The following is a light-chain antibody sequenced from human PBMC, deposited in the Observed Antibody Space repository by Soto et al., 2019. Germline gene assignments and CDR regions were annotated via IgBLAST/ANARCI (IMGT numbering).Light chain of an antibody. CDR2: GAS. Sequence: EIVLTQSPGTLSLSPGERATLSCRASQSVSSPYLAWYQQKPGQAPRLLIYGASSRATGIPDRFSGSGSGTDFTLTISRLEPEDCAVYYCQRYDISPFPFGQGTKLEIK. J-gene: IGKJ2*01. V-gene: IGKV3-20*01. CDR3: QRYDISPFP. CDR1: QSVSSPY.